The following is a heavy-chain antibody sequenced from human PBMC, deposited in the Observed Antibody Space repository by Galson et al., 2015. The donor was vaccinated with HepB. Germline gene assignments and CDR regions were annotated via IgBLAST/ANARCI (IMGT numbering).Heavy chain of an antibody. D-gene: IGHD6-6*01. J-gene: IGHJ4*02. Sequence: SLRLSCAASGFTFSSYSMNWVRQAPGKGLEWVSYISSSSSTIYYADSVKGRFTISKDNSKNTLFLQMNSLRDEDTAVYYCAKDRRDSRSSKIDYWGQGTLVTVSS. V-gene: IGHV3-48*02. CDR3: AKDRRDSRSSKIDY. CDR1: GFTFSSYS. CDR2: ISSSSSTI.